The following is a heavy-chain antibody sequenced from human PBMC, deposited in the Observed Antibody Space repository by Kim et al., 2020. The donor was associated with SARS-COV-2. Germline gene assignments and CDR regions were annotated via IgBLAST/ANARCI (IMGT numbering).Heavy chain of an antibody. CDR2: MNPNSGNT. J-gene: IGHJ4*02. D-gene: IGHD6-13*01. V-gene: IGHV1-8*01. Sequence: ASVKVSCKPSGYTFTSYDINWVRQATGQGLEWMGWMNPNSGNTGYAQKFQGRVTMTRNTSISTAYMELSSLRSEDTAVYYCARVKISSSWEKTDYWGQGTLVTVSS. CDR3: ARVKISSSWEKTDY. CDR1: GYTFTSYD.